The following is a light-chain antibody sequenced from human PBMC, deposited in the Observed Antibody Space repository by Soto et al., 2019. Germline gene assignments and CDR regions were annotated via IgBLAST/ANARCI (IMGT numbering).Light chain of an antibody. Sequence: DIQMTQSPSSLSASVGDRVTITCQASRNINNYLNWYQQEPGKAPKLLIYDASNLQTGVPSRFSGSGSATDFSFTIRSLQPEDIATYYCQQYDNLPRTFGQGTKVEI. J-gene: IGKJ1*01. V-gene: IGKV1-33*01. CDR2: DAS. CDR1: RNINNY. CDR3: QQYDNLPRT.